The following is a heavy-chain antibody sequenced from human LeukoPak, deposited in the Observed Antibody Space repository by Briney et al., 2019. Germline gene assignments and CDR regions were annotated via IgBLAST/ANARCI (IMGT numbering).Heavy chain of an antibody. CDR3: ARDSEGDSEVRHYYDSSGTLDY. D-gene: IGHD3-22*01. CDR1: GFTFSSYA. J-gene: IGHJ4*02. V-gene: IGHV3-30-3*01. CDR2: ISYDGSNK. Sequence: GGSLRLSCAASGFTFSSYAMHWVRQAPGKGLEWVAVISYDGSNKYYADSVKGRFTISRDNSKNTLYLQMNSLRAEDTAVYYCARDSEGDSEVRHYYDSSGTLDYWGQGTLVTVSS.